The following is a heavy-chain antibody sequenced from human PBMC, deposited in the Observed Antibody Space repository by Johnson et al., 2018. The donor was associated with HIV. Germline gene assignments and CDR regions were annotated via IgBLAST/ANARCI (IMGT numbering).Heavy chain of an antibody. CDR1: GFPFSSYA. V-gene: IGHV3-30*04. CDR2: ISYDGSNK. D-gene: IGHD6-13*01. J-gene: IGHJ3*02. CDR3: AWAERGYSSSWVDAVDI. Sequence: QVQLVESGGGVVQPGGSLRLSCAASGFPFSSYAMHWVRQAPGKGLEWVAVISYDGSNKYYADSVKGRFTISRDNSKNTLYLQMNSLRTEDTAVYYCAWAERGYSSSWVDAVDIWGQGTMVTVSS.